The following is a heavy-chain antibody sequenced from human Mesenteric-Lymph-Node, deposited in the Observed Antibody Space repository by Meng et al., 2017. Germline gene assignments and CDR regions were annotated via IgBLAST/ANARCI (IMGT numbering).Heavy chain of an antibody. Sequence: QVQLVEAGGGWVKPGGALRLSCAASGFTFSDHHMTWIRQAPGKGLECISYISSSGNIIHYADSVKGRFTISRDNAKNSLYLQMNSLRADDTALYYCATSAAAGDSWGQGTLVTVSS. D-gene: IGHD6-13*01. J-gene: IGHJ5*01. CDR2: ISSSGNII. CDR3: ATSAAAGDS. V-gene: IGHV3-11*01. CDR1: GFTFSDHH.